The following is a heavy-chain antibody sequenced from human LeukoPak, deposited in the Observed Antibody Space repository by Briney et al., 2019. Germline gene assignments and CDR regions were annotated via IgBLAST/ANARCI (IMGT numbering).Heavy chain of an antibody. J-gene: IGHJ4*02. D-gene: IGHD3-3*01. Sequence: HPGGSLRLSCAASGFTFSSCAMSWVRQAPGKGLEWVSAISGSGGSTYYADSVKGRFTISRDNSKNTLYLQMNSLRAEDTAVYYCAKTTYYDFWSGYYDYWGQGTLVTVSS. CDR1: GFTFSSCA. CDR3: AKTTYYDFWSGYYDY. V-gene: IGHV3-23*01. CDR2: ISGSGGST.